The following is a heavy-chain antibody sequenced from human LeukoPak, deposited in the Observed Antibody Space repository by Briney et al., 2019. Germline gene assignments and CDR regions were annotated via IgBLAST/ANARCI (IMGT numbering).Heavy chain of an antibody. Sequence: GGSLRLSCAASGFTFSSYWMSWVRQAPGKGLEWVANIKQDGSEKYYVDSVKGRFTISRDNAKNSLYLQMNSLRAEDTAVYYCAVCHWHSSGCRNDYWGQGTLVTVSS. J-gene: IGHJ4*02. CDR1: GFTFSSYW. D-gene: IGHD6-19*01. CDR2: IKQDGSEK. V-gene: IGHV3-7*03. CDR3: AVCHWHSSGCRNDY.